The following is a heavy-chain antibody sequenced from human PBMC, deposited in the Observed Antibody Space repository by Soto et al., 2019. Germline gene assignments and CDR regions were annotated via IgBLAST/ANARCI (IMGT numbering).Heavy chain of an antibody. V-gene: IGHV1-18*01. J-gene: IGHJ5*02. CDR1: GYTFTSYG. CDR2: ISAYNGNT. CDR3: ARGFRVAATRWWFDP. Sequence: ASVKVSCTASGYTFTSYGISWVRQAPGQGLEWMGWISAYNGNTNYAQKLQGRVTMTTDTSTSTAYMELRSLRSDDTAVYYCARGFRVAATRWWFDPWGQGTLVTVSS. D-gene: IGHD2-15*01.